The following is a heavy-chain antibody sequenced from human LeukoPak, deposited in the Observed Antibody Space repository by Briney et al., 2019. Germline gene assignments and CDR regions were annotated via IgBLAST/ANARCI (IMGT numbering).Heavy chain of an antibody. CDR3: ARANRMITVGGVIAEFYY. J-gene: IGHJ4*02. D-gene: IGHD3-16*02. Sequence: GASVKVSCKASGYTFSSYGISWVRQAPGQGLEWMGWISAYNGNTNYAQKLQGRVTMTTDTSTSTAYMELRSLRSDDTAVYYCARANRMITVGGVIAEFYYWGQGTLVTVSS. CDR2: ISAYNGNT. V-gene: IGHV1-18*04. CDR1: GYTFSSYG.